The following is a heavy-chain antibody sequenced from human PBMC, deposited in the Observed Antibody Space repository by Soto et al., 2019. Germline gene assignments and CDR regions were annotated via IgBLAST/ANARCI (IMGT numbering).Heavy chain of an antibody. CDR1: GGTFSSYA. CDR2: IIPIFGTA. CDR3: AIMEYCGGDCYAPYSFDY. D-gene: IGHD2-21*02. J-gene: IGHJ4*01. V-gene: IGHV1-69*05. Sequence: SVKVSCKASGGTFSSYAISWVRQAPGQGLEWMGGIIPIFGTANYAQKFQGRVTMTRDTSTSTVYMELSSLRSEDTAVYYCAIMEYCGGDCYAPYSFDYWG.